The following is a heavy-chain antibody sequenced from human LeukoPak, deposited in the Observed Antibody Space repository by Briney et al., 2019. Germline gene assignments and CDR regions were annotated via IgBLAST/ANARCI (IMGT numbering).Heavy chain of an antibody. D-gene: IGHD7-27*01. V-gene: IGHV4-39*01. CDR3: AGTTLLGNAIDY. J-gene: IGHJ4*02. CDR2: IYYSGST. Sequence: SETLSLTCTVSGGSISSSSYYWGWIRQPPGKGLEWIGSIYYSGSTYYNPSLKSRVTISVDTSKNQFSLKLSSVTAADTAVYYCAGTTLLGNAIDYWGQGTLVTVSS. CDR1: GGSISSSSYY.